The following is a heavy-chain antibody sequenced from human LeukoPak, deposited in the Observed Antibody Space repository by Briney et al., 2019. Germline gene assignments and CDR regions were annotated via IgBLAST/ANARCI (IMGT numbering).Heavy chain of an antibody. V-gene: IGHV3-30*02. CDR2: IRYDGSNK. CDR3: ARVEPIDAPAPYGSGSYYNPQYWYFDL. CDR1: GFTFSSYG. J-gene: IGHJ2*01. Sequence: GGSLRLSCAASGFTFSSYGMHWVRQAPGKGLEWVAFIRYDGSNKYYADSVKGRFTISRDNSKNTLYLQMNSLRAEDTAVYYCARVEPIDAPAPYGSGSYYNPQYWYFDLWGRGTLVTVSS. D-gene: IGHD3-10*01.